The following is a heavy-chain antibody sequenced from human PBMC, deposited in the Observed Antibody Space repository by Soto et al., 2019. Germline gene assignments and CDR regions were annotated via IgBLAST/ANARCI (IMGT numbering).Heavy chain of an antibody. Sequence: ASVKVSCMGSGYTLTELSMHWVRQAPGKGLEWMGGFDPEDVETIYAQKFEGRATMTDDTSLGKASMELTSLKSEATAVYYCAKQSKLPAFDYWGQGTLVTVSS. CDR1: GYTLTELS. J-gene: IGHJ4*02. D-gene: IGHD3-10*01. CDR2: FDPEDVET. V-gene: IGHV1-24*01. CDR3: AKQSKLPAFDY.